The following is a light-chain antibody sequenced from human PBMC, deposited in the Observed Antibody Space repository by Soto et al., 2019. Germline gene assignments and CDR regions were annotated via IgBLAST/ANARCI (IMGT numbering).Light chain of an antibody. J-gene: IGKJ3*01. CDR3: QQYNSYSS. V-gene: IGKV1-13*02. Sequence: AIQLTQSPSSLSASVGDRVTITCRASQGSSSALAWYQQKPGETPKLLIYDASSLQSGVPPRFSGSGSGTEFTLTISSLQPDDFETHYCQQYNSYSSFGPGTKVDIK. CDR1: QGSSSA. CDR2: DAS.